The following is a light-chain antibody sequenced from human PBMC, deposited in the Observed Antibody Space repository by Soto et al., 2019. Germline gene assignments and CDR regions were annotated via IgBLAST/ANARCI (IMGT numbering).Light chain of an antibody. CDR1: QTVSSY. CDR3: QQRRT. Sequence: EIVLTQSPATLSLSPGERATLSCRASQTVSSYLAWYQKKPGQAPRHLVYDASDRVNGIPARFSGSWSGTDFTLTISSLEPEDFAVYYCQQRRTFGQGTRLEIK. CDR2: DAS. V-gene: IGKV3-11*01. J-gene: IGKJ5*01.